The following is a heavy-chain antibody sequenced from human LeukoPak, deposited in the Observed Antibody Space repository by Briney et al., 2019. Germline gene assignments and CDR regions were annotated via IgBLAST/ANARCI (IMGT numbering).Heavy chain of an antibody. Sequence: PSETLSLTCTVSGGSISSYYWSWIRQPPGKGLEWIGYIYYSGSTNYNPSLKSRVTISVDTSKNQFSLKLSSVTAADTAVYYCARRSIFYYFDYWGQGTLVTVPS. D-gene: IGHD3-9*01. CDR1: GGSISSYY. V-gene: IGHV4-59*08. CDR3: ARRSIFYYFDY. CDR2: IYYSGST. J-gene: IGHJ4*02.